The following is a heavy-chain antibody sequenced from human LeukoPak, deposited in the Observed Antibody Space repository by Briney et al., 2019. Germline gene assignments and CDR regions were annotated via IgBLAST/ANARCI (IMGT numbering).Heavy chain of an antibody. Sequence: SCKXXAYTFSNHGXXWVRQAPGRGLEWIGWISPYNGNTQYAQKVQDRVTLTTDPTTNTAYLELGSLRSDDTAVYFCVGGNYRSAWXGXXXWG. CDR2: ISPYNGNT. V-gene: IGHV1-18*01. J-gene: IGHJ4*01. CDR3: VGGNYRSAWXGXXX. CDR1: AYTFSNHG. D-gene: IGHD1-7*01.